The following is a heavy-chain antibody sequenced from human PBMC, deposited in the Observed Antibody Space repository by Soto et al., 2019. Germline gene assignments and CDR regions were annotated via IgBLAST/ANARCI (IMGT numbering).Heavy chain of an antibody. V-gene: IGHV4-30-2*01. J-gene: IGHJ5*02. Sequence: PSETLSLTCTVSGGSINSGDYSWTWIRQPPGKGLEWIGYIYHTGTTYYNMSLKSQVTISVDRSKNQFSLKLSSVTAADTAVYYCARGINYYDSSGEYWGEPWGQGTLVSVS. D-gene: IGHD3-22*01. CDR3: ARGINYYDSSGEYWGEP. CDR2: IYHTGTT. CDR1: GGSINSGDYS.